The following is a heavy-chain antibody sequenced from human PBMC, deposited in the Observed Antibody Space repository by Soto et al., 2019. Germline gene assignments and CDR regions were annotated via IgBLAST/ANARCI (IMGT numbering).Heavy chain of an antibody. J-gene: IGHJ4*02. D-gene: IGHD1-1*01. Sequence: EVQLLESGGGLVQPGGSLRLSCAASGFTFSSYAMNWVRQAPGKGLEWVSAISGSGGGTYYADSVKGRFTISRDNSKNTLYLQMNSLRADDTAVYYCTKGTPGWLDYWGQGTLVTVSS. V-gene: IGHV3-23*01. CDR1: GFTFSSYA. CDR2: ISGSGGGT. CDR3: TKGTPGWLDY.